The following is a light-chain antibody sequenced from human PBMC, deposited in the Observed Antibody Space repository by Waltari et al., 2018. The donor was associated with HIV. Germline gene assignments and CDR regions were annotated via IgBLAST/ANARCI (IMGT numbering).Light chain of an antibody. CDR3: QSTDRSGTYWV. CDR1: ALPQQY. J-gene: IGLJ3*02. V-gene: IGLV3-25*03. CDR2: QDT. Sequence: SYELTQPPSASVSPGQTARIPCSGDALPQQYPSLFQQKPGQAPVLVIYQDTERPSGTPERLSGSSLGTMVTLTITGVQAEDEADYYCQSTDRSGTYWVFGGGTKLTVL.